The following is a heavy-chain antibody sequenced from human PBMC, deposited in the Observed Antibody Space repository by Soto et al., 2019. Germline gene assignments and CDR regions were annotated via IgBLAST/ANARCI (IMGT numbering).Heavy chain of an antibody. Sequence: EVQLVESGGGLVQPGGSLKLCCAASGFTFSGSAMHWVRQASGKGLEWVGRIRSKANNYATAYAVSVKGKFTISRDDSRNTAYLQMTSLKSEDTAVYYCARGVYDFGGGHPKGLDYWGQGTVVIVSS. CDR2: IRSKANNYAT. CDR3: ARGVYDFGGGHPKGLDY. CDR1: GFTFSGSA. J-gene: IGHJ4*02. V-gene: IGHV3-73*02. D-gene: IGHD3-3*01.